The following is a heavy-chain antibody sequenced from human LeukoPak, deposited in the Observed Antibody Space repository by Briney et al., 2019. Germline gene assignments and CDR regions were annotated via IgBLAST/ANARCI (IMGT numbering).Heavy chain of an antibody. V-gene: IGHV3-33*01. CDR1: GFTFSSYG. CDR3: ARGYYDSSGYYQFDY. J-gene: IGHJ4*02. CDR2: IWYDGSNK. Sequence: GGSLRLSCAASGFTFSSYGMHWVRQAPGKGLEWVAVIWYDGSNKYYADSVKGRFTIPRDNSKNTLYLQMNSLRAEDTAVYYCARGYYDSSGYYQFDYWGQGTLVTVSS. D-gene: IGHD3-22*01.